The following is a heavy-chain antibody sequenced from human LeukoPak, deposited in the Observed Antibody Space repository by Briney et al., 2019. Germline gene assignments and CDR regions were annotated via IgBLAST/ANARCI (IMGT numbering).Heavy chain of an antibody. D-gene: IGHD5-18*01. CDR2: IYHSGST. J-gene: IGHJ6*03. CDR1: GYSISSGYY. CDR3: ERVWRRRYSDESYYYYYYMDV. Sequence: SETLSLTCAVSGYSISSGYYWGGIRQPPGKGLEWIGSIYHSGSTYYNPSLKSRVTISVDTSKNQFSLKLSSVTAADTAVYYCERVWRRRYSDESYYYYYYMDVWGKGTTVTVSS. V-gene: IGHV4-38-2*01.